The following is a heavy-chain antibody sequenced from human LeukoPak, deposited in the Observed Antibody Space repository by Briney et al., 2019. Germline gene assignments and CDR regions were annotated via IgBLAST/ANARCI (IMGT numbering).Heavy chain of an antibody. CDR1: GGSISSHY. CDR2: IYYSGST. J-gene: IGHJ4*02. Sequence: PSEALSLTCTVSGGSISSHYWSWIRQPPGKGLEWIGYIYYSGSTNYNPSLKSRVTISVDTSKNQFSLKLSSVTAADTAVYYCARGGIVGNTERKNHFDYWGQGTLVTVSS. D-gene: IGHD3-22*01. V-gene: IGHV4-59*11. CDR3: ARGGIVGNTERKNHFDY.